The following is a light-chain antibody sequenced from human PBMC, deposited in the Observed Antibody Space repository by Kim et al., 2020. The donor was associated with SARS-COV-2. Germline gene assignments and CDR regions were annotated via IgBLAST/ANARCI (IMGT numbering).Light chain of an antibody. CDR3: QQSAGSPWT. V-gene: IGKV3-20*01. Sequence: FPGARATLSCGASQSVSSSYLAWYQQKPGQAPRLLIYGASSRATGIPDRFSGSASGTDFTLTISRLEPEDFAVYYCQQSAGSPWTFGQGTKVDIK. J-gene: IGKJ1*01. CDR1: QSVSSSY. CDR2: GAS.